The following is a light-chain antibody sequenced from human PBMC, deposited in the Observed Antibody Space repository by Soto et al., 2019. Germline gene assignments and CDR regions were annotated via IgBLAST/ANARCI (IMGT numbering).Light chain of an antibody. CDR1: QSVSSSY. J-gene: IGKJ1*01. Sequence: IVLTQSPGTLSLYPGERATLSCRASQSVSSSYLAWYQQKPGQAPRLLMYGTSNRATGIPDRFSGSGSGTDFTLTISRLEPEDIAVYYCQQYGSSRWTLGQGTKVDIK. CDR3: QQYGSSRWT. CDR2: GTS. V-gene: IGKV3-20*01.